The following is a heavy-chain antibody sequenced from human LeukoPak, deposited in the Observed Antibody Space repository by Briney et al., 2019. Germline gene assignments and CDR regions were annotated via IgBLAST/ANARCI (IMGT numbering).Heavy chain of an antibody. D-gene: IGHD3-3*01. CDR2: IFSSGSN. J-gene: IGHJ4*01. Sequence: PGGSLRLSCAASGFAVGSSHMNWVRQAPGKGLEWVAVIFSSGSNFYADSVKGRFTISRNESKNTLFLQTNSLRAEDTAVYYCARELGGHGFLDYWGHGALITVSS. CDR3: ARELGGHGFLDY. CDR1: GFAVGSSH. V-gene: IGHV3-53*01.